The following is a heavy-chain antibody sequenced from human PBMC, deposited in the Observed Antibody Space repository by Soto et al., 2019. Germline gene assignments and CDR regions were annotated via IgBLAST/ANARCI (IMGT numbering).Heavy chain of an antibody. CDR2: ISSSGSTI. CDR3: AGGRAYYDSSGYYPRLDY. Sequence: EVQLVESGGGLVQPGGSLRLSCAASAFTFSSYEMNWVRQAPGMGLEWVSYISSSGSTIYYADSVKGRCTVSRDNAENSLYLQMNSLRADDTAVYYCAGGRAYYDSSGYYPRLDYWGQGTLVTVSS. CDR1: AFTFSSYE. D-gene: IGHD3-22*01. J-gene: IGHJ4*02. V-gene: IGHV3-48*03.